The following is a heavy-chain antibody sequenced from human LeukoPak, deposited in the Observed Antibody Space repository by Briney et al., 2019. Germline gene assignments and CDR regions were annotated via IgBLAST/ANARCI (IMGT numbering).Heavy chain of an antibody. CDR2: IRYDGSNK. V-gene: IGHV3-30*02. Sequence: GGSLRLSCAASGITFSSYGMHWVRQAPGKGLEWVAFIRYDGSNKYYADSVKGRFTISRDNSKNTLYLQMNSLRAEDTAVYYCARVGRDYGPYYYYYYGMDVWGQGTTATVSS. D-gene: IGHD4-17*01. J-gene: IGHJ6*02. CDR3: ARVGRDYGPYYYYYYGMDV. CDR1: GITFSSYG.